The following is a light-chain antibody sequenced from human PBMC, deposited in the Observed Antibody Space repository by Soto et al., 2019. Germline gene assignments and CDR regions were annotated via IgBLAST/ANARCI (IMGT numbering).Light chain of an antibody. Sequence: QSALTQPASVSGSPGQSITISCTGTSSDVGSYNLVSWYQQHPGKAPKLMIYEGSKRPSGVSNRFPGSKSGNTASLTISGLQAEDEADYYCCSYAGSSTHYVFGTGTKVTVL. CDR1: SSDVGSYNL. J-gene: IGLJ1*01. CDR2: EGS. V-gene: IGLV2-23*01. CDR3: CSYAGSSTHYV.